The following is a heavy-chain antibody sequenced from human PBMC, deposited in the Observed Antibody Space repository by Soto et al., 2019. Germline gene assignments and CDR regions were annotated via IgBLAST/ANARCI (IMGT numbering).Heavy chain of an antibody. CDR1: GFTFSSYS. CDR3: ARIQLGYVACDI. Sequence: EVQLVESGGGLVKPGGSLRLSCAASGFTFSSYSMNWVRQAPGKGLEWVSTISSSSSYIYYADSVKGRFTIFRDNAKNSLYLQMNSLRAEDTAVYYCARIQLGYVACDIWGLGTMVTVSS. CDR2: ISSSSSYI. J-gene: IGHJ3*02. V-gene: IGHV3-21*01. D-gene: IGHD6-6*01.